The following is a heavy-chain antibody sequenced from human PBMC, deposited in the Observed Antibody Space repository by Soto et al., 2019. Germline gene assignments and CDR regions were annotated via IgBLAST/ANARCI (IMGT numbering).Heavy chain of an antibody. CDR2: IYSGGST. D-gene: IGHD3-22*01. V-gene: IGHV3-53*01. Sequence: EVQLVESGGGLIQPGGSLRLSCAASGFTVSSNYMSCVRQAPGKGLEWVLVIYSGGSTYYADSVKGRFTISRDNSNNTLYLQMNSLRAEDTAVYYCARDRVESGYPEYFQHWGQGTMVTVSS. CDR1: GFTVSSNY. CDR3: ARDRVESGYPEYFQH. J-gene: IGHJ1*01.